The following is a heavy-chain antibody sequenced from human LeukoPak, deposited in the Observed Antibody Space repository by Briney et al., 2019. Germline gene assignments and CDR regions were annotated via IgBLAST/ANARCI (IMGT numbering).Heavy chain of an antibody. CDR3: ARVGPYYFYYGLDV. Sequence: PGGSLRLSCAASGFTFSDYEMNWVRQAPGKGLEWISYIGSSGSTEYYADSVKGRFTISRDNAKNSLYLQMNSLRAEDTALYYCARVGPYYFYYGLDVWGQGTTVTVSS. J-gene: IGHJ6*02. CDR2: IGSSGSTE. V-gene: IGHV3-48*03. CDR1: GFTFSDYE. D-gene: IGHD1-26*01.